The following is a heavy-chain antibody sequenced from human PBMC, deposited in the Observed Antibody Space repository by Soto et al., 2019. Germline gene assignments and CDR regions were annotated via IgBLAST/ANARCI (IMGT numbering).Heavy chain of an antibody. V-gene: IGHV1-2*02. Sequence: QVYLVQSGAEVRRPGASVKVSCTAFGYILTGYSLHWVRQAPGQGLELMGWIDPNSGDTNSAERFDGRVSMTRDTSISAAYMELSSLRSDDTAVYYCARGYGSSPNMELRFGMDVWGQGTKISVSS. CDR1: GYILTGYS. J-gene: IGHJ6*02. D-gene: IGHD5-18*01. CDR2: IDPNSGDT. CDR3: ARGYGSSPNMELRFGMDV.